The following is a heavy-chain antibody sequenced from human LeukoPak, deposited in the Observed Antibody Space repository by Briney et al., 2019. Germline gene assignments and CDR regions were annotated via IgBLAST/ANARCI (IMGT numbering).Heavy chain of an antibody. D-gene: IGHD6-6*01. CDR2: ISAYNGNT. CDR3: ARGGEYSSSNWFDP. Sequence: GASVKVSCKASGYTFSDFGITWVRQAPGQGLEWMGWISAYNGNTNYAQKLQGRVTMTTDTSTSTAYMELRSLRSDDTAVYYCARGGEYSSSNWFDPWGQGTLVTVSS. J-gene: IGHJ5*02. CDR1: GYTFSDFG. V-gene: IGHV1-18*01.